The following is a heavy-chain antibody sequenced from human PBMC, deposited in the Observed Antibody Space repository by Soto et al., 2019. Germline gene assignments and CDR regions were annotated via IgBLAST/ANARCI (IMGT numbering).Heavy chain of an antibody. CDR1: GGSISRSSYS. Sequence: PSETLSLTCTVSGGSISRSSYSWGWIRQPPGKGLEWIGTIYYSGSTYYNPSLKSRVTISVDTSKNQFSLKLSSVTAADTTVYYCATRQGGSYNWFDPWGQGXLVTVYS. D-gene: IGHD2-15*01. CDR2: IYYSGST. J-gene: IGHJ5*02. V-gene: IGHV4-39*01. CDR3: ATRQGGSYNWFDP.